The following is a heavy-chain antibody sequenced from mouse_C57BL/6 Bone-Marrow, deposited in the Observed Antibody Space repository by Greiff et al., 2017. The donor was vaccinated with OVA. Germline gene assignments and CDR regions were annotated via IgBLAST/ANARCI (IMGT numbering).Heavy chain of an antibody. D-gene: IGHD1-1*01. Sequence: QVQLQQPGAELVRPGSSVKLSCKASGYTFTSYWMHWVKQRPIQGLEWIGNIDPSDSETHYNQKFKDKATLTVDKSSSTAYMQLSSLTSEDSAVYYCARIPFYYGSTLWYFDVWGTGTTVTVSS. CDR1: GYTFTSYW. V-gene: IGHV1-52*01. CDR2: IDPSDSET. CDR3: ARIPFYYGSTLWYFDV. J-gene: IGHJ1*03.